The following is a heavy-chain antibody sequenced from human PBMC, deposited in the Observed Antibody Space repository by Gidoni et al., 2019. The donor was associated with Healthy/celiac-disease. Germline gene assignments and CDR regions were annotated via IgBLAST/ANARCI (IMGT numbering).Heavy chain of an antibody. J-gene: IGHJ6*02. CDR2: IRSKAYGVTT. CDR3: TREPSGYDSLANYYYYGMDV. CDR1: GFTFGAYA. D-gene: IGHD5-12*01. V-gene: IGHV3-49*03. Sequence: EVQLVESGVGLVQPGRSLRLSCTASGFTFGAYAMSWFRQAPGKGLEWVGFIRSKAYGVTTEYAASVKGRFTISRDDSKSIAYLQMNSLKTEDTAVYYCTREPSGYDSLANYYYYGMDVWGQGTTVTVSS.